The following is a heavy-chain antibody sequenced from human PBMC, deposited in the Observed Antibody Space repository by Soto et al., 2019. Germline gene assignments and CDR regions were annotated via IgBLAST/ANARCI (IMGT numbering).Heavy chain of an antibody. Sequence: GESLEISCTASGYSFSSNWIGWVRQMPGKGLEWMGIIYPGDPDTRYSPSFQGQVLISADKSMNTAYLQWSYLKASDTAMYYCARSAGNYPTDYWGQGTLVTVSS. CDR2: IYPGDPDT. J-gene: IGHJ4*02. V-gene: IGHV5-51*01. CDR1: GYSFSSNW. D-gene: IGHD1-7*01. CDR3: ARSAGNYPTDY.